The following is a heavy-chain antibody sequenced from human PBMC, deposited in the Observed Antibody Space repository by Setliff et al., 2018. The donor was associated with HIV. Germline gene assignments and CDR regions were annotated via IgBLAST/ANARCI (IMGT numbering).Heavy chain of an antibody. J-gene: IGHJ4*01. Sequence: PSETLSLTCSVSGGSISSGGFYWTWIRRHPGKGLEWIGYIYNTGSTYHSPSLESRVTMSVDTSKNQFSLKLSSVTAADTAVYYCARLRYSVFDYWGHGTLVTVSS. CDR3: ARLRYSVFDY. CDR2: IYNTGST. CDR1: GGSISSGGFY. V-gene: IGHV4-31*03. D-gene: IGHD3-9*01.